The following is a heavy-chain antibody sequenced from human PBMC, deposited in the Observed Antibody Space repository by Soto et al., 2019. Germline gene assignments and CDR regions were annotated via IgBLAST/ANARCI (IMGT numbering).Heavy chain of an antibody. Sequence: PGGSLRLSCAASGFTFNSYGIHWVRQAPGKGLEWVAGVSYDGSKEYYTESVRGRFTISRDNSRNTLDLQMNSLRAEDTAVYYCAKDTYYHDSSGYYVFDCWGQGTLVTLSS. J-gene: IGHJ4*02. CDR1: GFTFNSYG. CDR2: VSYDGSKE. D-gene: IGHD3-22*01. CDR3: AKDTYYHDSSGYYVFDC. V-gene: IGHV3-30*18.